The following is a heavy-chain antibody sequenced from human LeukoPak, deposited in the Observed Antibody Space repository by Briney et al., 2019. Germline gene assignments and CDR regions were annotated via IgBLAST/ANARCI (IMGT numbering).Heavy chain of an antibody. D-gene: IGHD2-2*02. V-gene: IGHV3-30*02. Sequence: PGGSLRLSCAASGFTFSTYGMHWVRQAPGKGLEWVAFIRYDGSNKYYADSVKGRFTISRDNSKNTLYLQMNSLRAEDTAVYYCAKDPIVVVPAAILDEGVYFDYWGQGTLVTVSS. CDR3: AKDPIVVVPAAILDEGVYFDY. CDR2: IRYDGSNK. J-gene: IGHJ4*02. CDR1: GFTFSTYG.